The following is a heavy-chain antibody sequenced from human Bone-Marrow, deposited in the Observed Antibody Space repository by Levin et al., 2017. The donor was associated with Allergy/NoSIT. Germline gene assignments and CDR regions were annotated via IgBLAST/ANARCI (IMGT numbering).Heavy chain of an antibody. CDR2: IKSNTDGGTT. Sequence: PGGSLRLSCAASGITFSNAWMSWARQAPGKGLEWVGRIKSNTDGGTTEYAAPVKGRFTISRDDSKNTLYLQMNSLKTEVTAVYFCTTYSSSWYYFDYWGQGTLVTVSS. CDR3: TTYSSSWYYFDY. J-gene: IGHJ4*02. V-gene: IGHV3-15*01. CDR1: GITFSNAW. D-gene: IGHD6-13*01.